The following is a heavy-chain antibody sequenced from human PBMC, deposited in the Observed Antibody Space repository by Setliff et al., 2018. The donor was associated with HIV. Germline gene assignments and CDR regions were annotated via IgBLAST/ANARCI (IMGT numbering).Heavy chain of an antibody. Sequence: ASVKVSCQASGYTFTDYYIHWVRQAPGQGLEWMGRINPNNGGTNYAQKFQGRVTMTRDTSISTAYMELSRLRSDDTAVYYCARDGYYDSSGYSAFDIWGQGTMVTV. CDR2: INPNNGGT. D-gene: IGHD3-22*01. CDR1: GYTFTDYY. J-gene: IGHJ3*02. CDR3: ARDGYYDSSGYSAFDI. V-gene: IGHV1-2*06.